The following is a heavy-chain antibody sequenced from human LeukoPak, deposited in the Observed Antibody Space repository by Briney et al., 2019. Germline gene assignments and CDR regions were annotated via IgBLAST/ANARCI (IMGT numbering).Heavy chain of an antibody. Sequence: ASVKVSCKVSGYILIESSMQWVRQAPGQGLEWMGWISAYNGNTNYAQKLQGRVTMTTDTSTSTAYMELRSLRSDDTAVYYCAVSGYDPSPVDYWGQGTLVTVSS. J-gene: IGHJ4*02. CDR2: ISAYNGNT. V-gene: IGHV1-18*01. CDR1: GYILIESS. CDR3: AVSGYDPSPVDY. D-gene: IGHD5-12*01.